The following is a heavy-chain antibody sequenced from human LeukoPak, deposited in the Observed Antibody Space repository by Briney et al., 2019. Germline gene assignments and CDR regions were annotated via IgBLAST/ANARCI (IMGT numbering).Heavy chain of an antibody. V-gene: IGHV3-53*01. CDR3: ASGNADYYGSGSYYTYYYMDV. CDR2: IYSGGST. Sequence: PGGSLRLSCAASGFTVSSNYMSWVRQAPGKGLEWVSVIYSGGSTYYADSVKGRFTISRDNSKNTLYLQMNSLRAEDTAVYYCASGNADYYGSGSYYTYYYMDVWGKGTTVTISS. CDR1: GFTVSSNY. J-gene: IGHJ6*03. D-gene: IGHD3-10*01.